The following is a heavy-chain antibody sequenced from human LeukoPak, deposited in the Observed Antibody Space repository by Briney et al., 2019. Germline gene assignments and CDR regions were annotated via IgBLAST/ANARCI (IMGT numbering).Heavy chain of an antibody. D-gene: IGHD3-22*01. V-gene: IGHV3-7*03. CDR2: INEDGGGK. Sequence: GGSLRLSCTASGFTFSSNWMTWVRQAPGKGLEWVANINEDGGGKYYVESVKSRFTISRDNARNSVHLELSNLRAEDTAVYYCATAGDSMEFDPWGQGTLVTVSS. CDR1: GFTFSSNW. CDR3: ATAGDSMEFDP. J-gene: IGHJ5*02.